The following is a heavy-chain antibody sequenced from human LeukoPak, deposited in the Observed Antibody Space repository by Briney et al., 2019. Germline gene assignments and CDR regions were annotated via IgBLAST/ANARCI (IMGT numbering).Heavy chain of an antibody. CDR3: ARAPSYYYDSSGYPSGLHFDY. CDR1: GFMFSRYA. CDR2: ISGSGVNT. V-gene: IGHV3-23*01. J-gene: IGHJ4*02. Sequence: PGGSLRLSCAASGFMFSRYAMSWVRQAPGKGLEWVSAISGSGVNTYYADSVKGRFTISRDNSKNTLYLQMNSLRAEDTAVYYCARAPSYYYDSSGYPSGLHFDYWGQGTLVTVSS. D-gene: IGHD3-22*01.